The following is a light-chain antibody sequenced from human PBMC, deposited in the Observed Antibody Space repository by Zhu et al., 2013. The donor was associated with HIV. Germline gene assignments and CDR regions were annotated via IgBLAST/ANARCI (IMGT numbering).Light chain of an antibody. J-gene: IGKJ3*01. CDR2: GAS. CDR3: QQYGSSPQIT. CDR1: QRISSTY. Sequence: EIVLTQSPGTLSLSPGERATLSCRASQRISSTYLAWYQQKPGQAPRLLIYGASSRATGIPDRFSGGGSGTDFTLTISRLDPEDFAVYYCQQYGSSPQITFGPGTKVDIK. V-gene: IGKV3-20*01.